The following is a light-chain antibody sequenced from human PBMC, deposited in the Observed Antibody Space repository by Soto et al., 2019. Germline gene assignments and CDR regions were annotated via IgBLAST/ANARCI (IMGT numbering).Light chain of an antibody. CDR3: QPHNSWT. CDR1: QTIRDW. V-gene: IGKV1-5*03. Sequence: PRILTAYVRDRVSIICRATQTIRDWLAWYQQKPGKAPKLLIYKASSLQTGVPSRFSGSGSGTDFTLTISSLQPNDLAAYYGQPHNSWTSGQG. CDR2: KAS. J-gene: IGKJ1*01.